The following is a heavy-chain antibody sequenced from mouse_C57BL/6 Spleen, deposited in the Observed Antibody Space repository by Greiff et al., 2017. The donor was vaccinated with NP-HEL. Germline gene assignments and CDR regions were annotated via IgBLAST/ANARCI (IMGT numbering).Heavy chain of an antibody. CDR1: GYTFTSYW. V-gene: IGHV1-64*01. J-gene: IGHJ2*01. CDR2: IHPNSGST. Sequence: QVQLQQSGAELVKPGASVKLSCKASGYTFTSYWMHWVKQRPGQGLEWIGMIHPNSGSTNYNEKFKSKATMTVDKSSSTAYMQLSSLTSEDSAVYYCARGYGSSFDYWGQGTTLTVSS. CDR3: ARGYGSSFDY. D-gene: IGHD1-1*01.